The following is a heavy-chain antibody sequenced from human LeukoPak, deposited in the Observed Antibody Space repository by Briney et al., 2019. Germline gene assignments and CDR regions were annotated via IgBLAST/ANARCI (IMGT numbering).Heavy chain of an antibody. J-gene: IGHJ4*02. CDR1: GYTFTGYY. CDR2: INPNSGGS. CDR3: ARDLSISLSDPGELDY. Sequence: ASVKVSCKASGYTFTGYYMHWVRQAPGQGLEWMGWINPNSGGSNYAQKFQGRVTMTRDTSISTAYMELSRLRSDDTAVYYCARDLSISLSDPGELDYWGQGTVVTVSS. D-gene: IGHD3-9*01. V-gene: IGHV1-2*02.